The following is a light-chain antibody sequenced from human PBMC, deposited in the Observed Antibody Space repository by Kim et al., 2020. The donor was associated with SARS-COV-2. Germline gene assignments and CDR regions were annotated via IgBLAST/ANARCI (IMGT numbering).Light chain of an antibody. Sequence: VSPGKTASITCSGEKLGDRYANWYRQKPGQSPVVVNYKDGHRPSGIPERFSGSSSGNTATLTISGTQAMDEADYYCQAWDSSVVVFGGGTQLTVL. CDR1: KLGDRY. CDR2: KDG. CDR3: QAWDSSVVV. J-gene: IGLJ2*01. V-gene: IGLV3-1*01.